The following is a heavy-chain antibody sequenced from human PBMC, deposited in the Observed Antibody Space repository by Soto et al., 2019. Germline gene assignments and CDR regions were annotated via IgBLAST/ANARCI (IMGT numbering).Heavy chain of an antibody. Sequence: ASVKVSCKASGYTFTRYDINWVRQATGRGLEWMGWMNPNSGNTGYAQKFQGRVTMTRNTSISTAYMELSSLRSEDTAVYYCARAERDIAMPIRYYYYYYMDVWGKGTTVTVSS. CDR3: ARAERDIAMPIRYYYYYYMDV. CDR1: GYTFTRYD. D-gene: IGHD5-18*01. CDR2: MNPNSGNT. J-gene: IGHJ6*03. V-gene: IGHV1-8*01.